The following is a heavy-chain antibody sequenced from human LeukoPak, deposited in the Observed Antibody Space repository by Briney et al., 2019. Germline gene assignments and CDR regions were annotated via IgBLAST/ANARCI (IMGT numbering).Heavy chain of an antibody. CDR3: ARDLSVGAVDT. V-gene: IGHV3-30*19. D-gene: IGHD6-13*01. CDR1: GFTFSSYG. Sequence: GGSLRLSCAASGFTFSSYGMHWVRQAPGKGLEGVAVISYDGSNKYYADSVKGRFTISRDNSKNTLYLQMNSLRAEDTAVYYCARDLSVGAVDTGGQGTLVTVSS. CDR2: ISYDGSNK. J-gene: IGHJ4*02.